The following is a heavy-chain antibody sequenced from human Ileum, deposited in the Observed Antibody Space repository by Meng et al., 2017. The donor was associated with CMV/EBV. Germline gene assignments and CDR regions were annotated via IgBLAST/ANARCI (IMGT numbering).Heavy chain of an antibody. J-gene: IGHJ6*02. Sequence: ASVKVSCKASDDTFRNYGISWVRQAPGQGLEWMGWINTYSGKSNYVQNWQGRLTMGTDTSTRTAYMELSSLRSDDTAVYFCAGLDQLRPGFGMDVWGQGTTVTVSS. CDR2: INTYSGKS. V-gene: IGHV1-18*01. D-gene: IGHD1/OR15-1a*01. CDR1: DDTFRNYG. CDR3: AGLDQLRPGFGMDV.